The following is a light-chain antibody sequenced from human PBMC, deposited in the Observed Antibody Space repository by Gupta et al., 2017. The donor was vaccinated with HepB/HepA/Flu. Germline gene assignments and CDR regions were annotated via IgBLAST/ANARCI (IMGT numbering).Light chain of an antibody. V-gene: IGLV2-8*01. J-gene: IGLJ3*02. Sequence: QSALTQPPSASGSPGQSVTIPCTGTSSDVGSYIYVSWYQQHPGKAPNLMIYEVSRRPAGVPGRFSGSKAGNTASLTVSGHQAEEEADYYCNSYAGSNNWVFGGGTKLTVL. CDR3: NSYAGSNNWV. CDR2: EVS. CDR1: SSDVGSYIY.